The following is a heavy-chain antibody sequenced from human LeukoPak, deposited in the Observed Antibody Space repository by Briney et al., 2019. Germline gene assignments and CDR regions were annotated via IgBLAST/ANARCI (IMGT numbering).Heavy chain of an antibody. D-gene: IGHD6-13*01. V-gene: IGHV3-33*06. Sequence: GGSLRLSCAASGFTFSSHAMSWVRQAPGKGLELVALIWYDGSNKYYADSVKGRFTISRDNSENTLYLQMNSLRAEDTAVYYCAKGDSSSWYLFDYWGQGTLVTVSS. CDR3: AKGDSSSWYLFDY. CDR1: GFTFSSHA. J-gene: IGHJ4*02. CDR2: IWYDGSNK.